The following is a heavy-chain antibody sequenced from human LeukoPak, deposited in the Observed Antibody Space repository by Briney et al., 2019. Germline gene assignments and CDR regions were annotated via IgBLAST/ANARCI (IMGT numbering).Heavy chain of an antibody. CDR1: XXTXXXXA. Sequence: XASXXTXXXXAISWVRQAPGQGREWMGRIIPIFGTANYAQKFQGRVTITTDESTSTAYMELSSLRSEDTAVYYCARGGVFYYDSSPFDYWGQGTLVTVSS. J-gene: IGHJ4*02. CDR2: IIPIFGTA. D-gene: IGHD3-22*01. CDR3: ARGGVFYYDSSPFDY. V-gene: IGHV1-69*05.